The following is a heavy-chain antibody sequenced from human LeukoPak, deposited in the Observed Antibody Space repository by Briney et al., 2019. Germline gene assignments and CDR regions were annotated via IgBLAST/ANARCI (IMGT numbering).Heavy chain of an antibody. CDR1: GYTFTSYD. J-gene: IGHJ1*01. V-gene: IGHV1-8*01. D-gene: IGHD2-15*01. CDR3: ARGLCSGGSCYSRYFQH. CDR2: MNPNSGNT. Sequence: ASVKVSCKASGYTFTSYDINWVRQATGQGLEWMGWMNPNSGNTGYAQKFQGRVTMTRNTSISTAYMELSSLRSEDTAVYYCARGLCSGGSCYSRYFQHWGQGTLVTVSS.